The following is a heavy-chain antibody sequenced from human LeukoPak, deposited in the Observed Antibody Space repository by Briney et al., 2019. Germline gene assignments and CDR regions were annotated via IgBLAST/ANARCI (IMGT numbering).Heavy chain of an antibody. CDR1: GYSISSNHW. J-gene: IGHJ4*02. V-gene: IGHV4-28*01. D-gene: IGHD1-26*01. Sequence: LETLSLTCAVSGYSISSNHWWGWIRQPPGKGLEWIGYIFYAGSTYYNPSLKSRVTMSVDTSKNQFSLRLSSVTAVDTAVYYCARIGPILGATWVDYWGQGTLVSVSS. CDR2: IFYAGST. CDR3: ARIGPILGATWVDY.